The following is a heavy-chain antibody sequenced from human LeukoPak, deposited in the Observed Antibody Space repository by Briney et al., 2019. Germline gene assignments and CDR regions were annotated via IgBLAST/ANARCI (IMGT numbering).Heavy chain of an antibody. CDR3: ARADVDTFDY. D-gene: IGHD5-18*01. CDR1: GGSISSYY. J-gene: IGHJ4*02. Sequence: PSETLSLTCTVSGGSISSYYWSWIRQPPGKGLEWIGYIYYSGSTNYNPSLKSRVTISVVTSKNQFSLKLSSVTAADTAVYYCARADVDTFDYWGQGTLVTVSS. CDR2: IYYSGST. V-gene: IGHV4-59*01.